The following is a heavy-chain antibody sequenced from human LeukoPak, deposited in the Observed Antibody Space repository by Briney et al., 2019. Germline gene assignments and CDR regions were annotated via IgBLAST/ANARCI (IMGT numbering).Heavy chain of an antibody. J-gene: IGHJ5*02. V-gene: IGHV5-51*01. CDR2: IYPGDSDT. CDR1: GYSFTSYW. Sequence: GESLKISCKGSGYSFTSYWIGWVRQMPGKGLEWMGIIYPGDSDTRYSPSFQGQVTTSADKSISTAYLQWSSLKASDTAMYYCARDASSSSWYSEPYNWFDPWGQGTLVTVSS. CDR3: ARDASSSSWYSEPYNWFDP. D-gene: IGHD6-13*01.